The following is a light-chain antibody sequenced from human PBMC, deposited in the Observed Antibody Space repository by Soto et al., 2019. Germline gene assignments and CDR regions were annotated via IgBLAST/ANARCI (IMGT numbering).Light chain of an antibody. CDR3: QVWDSTTYV. V-gene: IGLV3-9*01. J-gene: IGLJ1*01. Sequence: SFELSQPLSVSVDLGQTVTITCGGYNIETKDVHWYQQKPDQAPVVVIYRVINRPSGTPERFAGSNSGNTATLTISRAQTGDEADYFCQVWDSTTYVYGTGTKVTVL. CDR2: RVI. CDR1: NIETKD.